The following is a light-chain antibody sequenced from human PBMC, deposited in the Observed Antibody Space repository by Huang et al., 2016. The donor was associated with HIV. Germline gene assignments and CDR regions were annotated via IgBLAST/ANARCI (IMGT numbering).Light chain of an antibody. CDR3: QQHNNWPPWT. V-gene: IGKV3-15*01. CDR1: QSVSSY. CDR2: GAT. Sequence: EIVLTQSPATLSVSPGERATLSCRASQSVSSYLAWYQQKPGQAPRLRIYGATTRATGIPARFSGSGSGTEFTLTISSLQSEDFAVYYCQQHNNWPPWTFGPGTRVEIK. J-gene: IGKJ1*01.